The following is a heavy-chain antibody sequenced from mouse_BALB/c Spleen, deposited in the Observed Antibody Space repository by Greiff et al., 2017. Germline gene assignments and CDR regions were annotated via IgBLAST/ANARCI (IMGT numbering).Heavy chain of an antibody. J-gene: IGHJ3*01. V-gene: IGHV1-67*01. CDR3: ARGDYYGSSHLAY. D-gene: IGHD1-1*01. CDR1: SYTFTDYA. CDR2: ISTYYGNT. Sequence: QVQLKESGPELVRPGVSVKISCKGSSYTFTDYAMHWVKQSHAKSLEWIGVISTYYGNTNYNQKFKGKATMTVDKSSSTAYMELARLTSEDSAVYYCARGDYYGSSHLAYWGQGTLVTVSA.